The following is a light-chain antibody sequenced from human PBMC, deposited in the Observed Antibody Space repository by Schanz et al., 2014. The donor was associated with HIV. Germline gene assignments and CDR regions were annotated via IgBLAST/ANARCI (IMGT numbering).Light chain of an antibody. CDR1: QSVSSY. CDR3: HQYGSSPPYT. V-gene: IGKV3D-20*01. Sequence: IVLTQSPATLSLSPGERATLSCRTSQSVSSYLAWYQQKPRLAPTLLIYGASSRATDIPDRFSGSGSGTDFTLTISRLEPEDFAVYYCHQYGSSPPYTFGQGTKLEIK. J-gene: IGKJ2*01. CDR2: GAS.